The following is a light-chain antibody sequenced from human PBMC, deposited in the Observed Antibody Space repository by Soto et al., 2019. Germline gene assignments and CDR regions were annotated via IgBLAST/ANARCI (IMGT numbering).Light chain of an antibody. J-gene: IGLJ2*01. CDR3: QTWGTGIHV. V-gene: IGLV4-69*01. CDR1: SGHRNYA. Sequence: QPVLTQSPSASASLGASVKLTCTLSSGHRNYAIAWHQQQPEKGPRYLMKVNSDGSHIKGDGIPDRFSGSTSGAERYLTISSLQSEDEADYYCQTWGTGIHVFGGGTKVTVL. CDR2: VNSDGSH.